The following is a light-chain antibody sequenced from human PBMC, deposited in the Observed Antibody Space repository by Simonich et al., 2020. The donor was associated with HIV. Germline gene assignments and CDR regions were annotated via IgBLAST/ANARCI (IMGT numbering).Light chain of an antibody. Sequence: EIVMTQSPATLSVSPGERATLSCRASQSVSSNLAGYEQKPGQAPRLLIYGASTRATGIPARFSGSGSGTEFTLTISSLQSEDFAVYYCQQYNKWPYTFGQGTKLEIK. CDR1: QSVSSN. CDR3: QQYNKWPYT. V-gene: IGKV3-15*01. J-gene: IGKJ2*01. CDR2: GAS.